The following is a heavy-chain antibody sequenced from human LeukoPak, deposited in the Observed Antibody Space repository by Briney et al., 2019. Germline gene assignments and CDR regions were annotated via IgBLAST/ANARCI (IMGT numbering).Heavy chain of an antibody. J-gene: IGHJ4*02. CDR2: MNPNSGRT. Sequence: ASVKVSCKASGYTLTSYDINWVRQATGQGLEWMGWMNPNSGRTGYAQNFQGRITITRNTSISTAYMELSSLRSEDTAVYYCTRETSSRYFNYWGQGTLVTVSS. V-gene: IGHV1-8*01. CDR3: TRETSSRYFNY. CDR1: GYTLTSYD.